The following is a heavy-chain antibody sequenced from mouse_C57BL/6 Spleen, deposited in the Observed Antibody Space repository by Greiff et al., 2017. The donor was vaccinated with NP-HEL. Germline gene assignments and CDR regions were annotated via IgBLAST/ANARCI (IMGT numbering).Heavy chain of an antibody. V-gene: IGHV14-1*01. CDR1: GFNIKDYY. CDR3: TRGYGGDFDY. J-gene: IGHJ2*01. Sequence: EVQLQQSGAELVRPGASVELSCTASGFNIKDYYMHWVKQRPEQGLEWIGRIDPEDGDTEYAPKFQGKATMTADTSSNTAYMQLSSLTSEDTAVYYCTRGYGGDFDYWGQGTTLTVSS. D-gene: IGHD1-1*01. CDR2: IDPEDGDT.